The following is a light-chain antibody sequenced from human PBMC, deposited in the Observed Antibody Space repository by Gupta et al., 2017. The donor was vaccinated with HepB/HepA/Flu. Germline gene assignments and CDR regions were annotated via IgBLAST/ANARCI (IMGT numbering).Light chain of an antibody. CDR3: QHRSDWPPLFT. CDR1: QSVGRS. V-gene: IGKV3-11*01. CDR2: DAS. J-gene: IGKJ3*01. Sequence: EIVLTQSPATLSLSPGERATLSCRASQSVGRSLACYQQKPGQAPRLFIYDASNRATGIPARFSGGGSGSDFTLTISSLEPEDFAVYYCQHRSDWPPLFTFGPGTKVDV.